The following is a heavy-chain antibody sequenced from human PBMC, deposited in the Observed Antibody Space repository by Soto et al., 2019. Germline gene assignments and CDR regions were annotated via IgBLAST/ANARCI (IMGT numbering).Heavy chain of an antibody. CDR3: SRESGSGWADYYYYDMDV. Sequence: QVQLVESGGGVVQPGRSLRLSCAASGFTFSSYAMHWVRQAPGKGLEWVAGISYDGSNKYYADSVKGRFTISRGNSKNPLYLQMNRLRAEDTAVYYCSRESGSGWADYYYYDMDVWGQGTTVTVSS. J-gene: IGHJ6*02. CDR2: ISYDGSNK. V-gene: IGHV3-30-3*01. D-gene: IGHD6-19*01. CDR1: GFTFSSYA.